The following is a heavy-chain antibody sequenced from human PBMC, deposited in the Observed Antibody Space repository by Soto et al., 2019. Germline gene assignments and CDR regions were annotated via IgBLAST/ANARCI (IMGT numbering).Heavy chain of an antibody. CDR2: ISYDGSNK. Sequence: QVQLVESGGGVVQPGRSLRLSCAASGFTFSSYGMHCVRQAPGKGLEWVAVISYDGSNKYYADSVKGRFTISRDNSKNTLYLQMNSLRAEDTAVYYCANEANVLRYFDWLHYYYGMDVWGQGTTVTVSS. V-gene: IGHV3-30*18. D-gene: IGHD3-9*01. J-gene: IGHJ6*02. CDR1: GFTFSSYG. CDR3: ANEANVLRYFDWLHYYYGMDV.